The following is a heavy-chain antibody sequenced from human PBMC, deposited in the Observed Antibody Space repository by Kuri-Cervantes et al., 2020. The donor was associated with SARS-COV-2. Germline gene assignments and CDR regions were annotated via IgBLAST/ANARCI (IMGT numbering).Heavy chain of an antibody. D-gene: IGHD6-13*01. CDR1: GFTFSSYW. CDR3: ARVGSSSWYFDY. J-gene: IGHJ4*02. CDR2: IKQDGSEK. V-gene: IGHV3-7*01. Sequence: GESLKISCAASGFTFSSYWMSWVRQAPGKGLEWVANIKQDGSEKYYVDSVKGRFTISRDNAKNSLYLQMNSLRAEDTAVYYCARVGSSSWYFDYWGQGTLVTAPQ.